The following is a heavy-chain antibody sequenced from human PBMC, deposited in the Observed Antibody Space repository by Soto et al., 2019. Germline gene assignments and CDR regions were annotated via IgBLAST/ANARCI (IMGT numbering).Heavy chain of an antibody. CDR1: GFIVSNNY. CDR3: ARGGANDAFDV. J-gene: IGHJ3*01. Sequence: EVQLVETGGGLIQPGGSLRLSWAASGFIVSNNYMSWVRQAPGKGLEWVSVLYSGGGTYYADSVKGRFTISRDSSKNTLYLQMTSLSDEDTAVYFCARGGANDAFDVWGQGTMVTVSS. CDR2: LYSGGGT. V-gene: IGHV3-53*02. D-gene: IGHD1-26*01.